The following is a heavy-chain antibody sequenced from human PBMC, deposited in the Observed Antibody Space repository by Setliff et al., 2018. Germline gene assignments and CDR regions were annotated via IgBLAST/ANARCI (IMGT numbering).Heavy chain of an antibody. Sequence: SETLSLTCAVYGGSFSTYYWIWIRQPPGKGLEWIGEINHSGSTNYNPSLKSRVTISVDTSKNEFSLKLSSVTAADTAVYYCARDGLRYYFDYWGQGTLVTVSS. V-gene: IGHV4-34*01. D-gene: IGHD5-12*01. CDR2: INHSGST. CDR1: GGSFSTYY. J-gene: IGHJ4*02. CDR3: ARDGLRYYFDY.